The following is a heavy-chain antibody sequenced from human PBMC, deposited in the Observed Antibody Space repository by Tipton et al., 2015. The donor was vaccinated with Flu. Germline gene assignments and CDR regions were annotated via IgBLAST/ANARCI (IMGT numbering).Heavy chain of an antibody. J-gene: IGHJ4*02. CDR2: IYYSGST. CDR3: ARDRVDSSGFIDY. V-gene: IGHV4-59*01. Sequence: TLSLTCTASGGSISSYYWSWIRQPPGKGLEWIGYIYYSGSTNYKPSLKSRVTISVDTSKNQFSLKLSSVTAADTAVYYCARDRVDSSGFIDYWGQGTLVTVSS. D-gene: IGHD3-22*01. CDR1: GGSISSYY.